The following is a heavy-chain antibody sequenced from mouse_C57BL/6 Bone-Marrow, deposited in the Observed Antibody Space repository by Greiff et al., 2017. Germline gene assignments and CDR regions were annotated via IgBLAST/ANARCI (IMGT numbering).Heavy chain of an antibody. J-gene: IGHJ4*01. CDR2: IYPRSGNT. CDR1: GYTFTSYG. CDR3: AKISFYAMDY. Sequence: VQLQESGAELARPGASVKLSCKASGYTFTSYGISWVKQRTGQGLEWIGEIYPRSGNTYYNEKFKGKATLTAEKSSSTAYMELRSLTSEDSAVYFCAKISFYAMDYWGQGTSVTVSS. V-gene: IGHV1-81*01.